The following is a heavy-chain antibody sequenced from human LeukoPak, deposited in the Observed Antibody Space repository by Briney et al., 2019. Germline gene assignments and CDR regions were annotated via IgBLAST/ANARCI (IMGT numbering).Heavy chain of an antibody. Sequence: SETLSLTCTFSGDSIRSYYWSWIRQPPGKGLEWLGYIYYSGTTNYNPSLKSRLTMSLDTSKKQLSLRLTSVTAADTAVYYCARHLRSFPNCWGQGTLVTVSS. D-gene: IGHD3-3*02. J-gene: IGHJ4*02. V-gene: IGHV4-59*08. CDR1: GDSIRSYY. CDR3: ARHLRSFPNC. CDR2: IYYSGTT.